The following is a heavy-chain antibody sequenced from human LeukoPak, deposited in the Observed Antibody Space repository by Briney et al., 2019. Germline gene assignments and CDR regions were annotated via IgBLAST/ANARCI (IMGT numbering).Heavy chain of an antibody. V-gene: IGHV1-69*13. D-gene: IGHD6-19*01. CDR1: GGTFSSYA. Sequence: GASVKVSCKASGGTFSSYAISWVRQAPGQGLEWMGGIIPIFGTANYAQKFQGRVTITADESTGTAYMELCSLRSEDTAVYYCAREGEVSSGYNYWGQGTLVTVSS. CDR3: AREGEVSSGYNY. CDR2: IIPIFGTA. J-gene: IGHJ4*02.